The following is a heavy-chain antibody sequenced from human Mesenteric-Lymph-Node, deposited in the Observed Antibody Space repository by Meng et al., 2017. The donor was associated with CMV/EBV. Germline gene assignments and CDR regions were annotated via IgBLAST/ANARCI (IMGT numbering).Heavy chain of an antibody. CDR2: IYGTGIT. V-gene: IGHV4-61*08. Sequence: QLQRQEAGPGLVKPSETLSLTCIVSGVSVTSGAYTWSWIRQSPGKGLEWIGYIYGTGITIYNPSLKSRVTILLETSKNQFSLKLNSVTTADTAVYYCAKSRSSTPGIVDDWGQGTLVTVSS. CDR1: GVSVTSGAYT. CDR3: AKSRSSTPGIVDD. J-gene: IGHJ4*02. D-gene: IGHD2/OR15-2a*01.